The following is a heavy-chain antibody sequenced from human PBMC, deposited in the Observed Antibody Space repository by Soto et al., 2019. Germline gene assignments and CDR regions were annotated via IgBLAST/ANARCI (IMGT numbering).Heavy chain of an antibody. CDR1: GGTFSSYA. CDR2: IIPIFGTA. J-gene: IGHJ4*02. CDR3: ARSYYDYVWGSYRPFGY. Sequence: QVQLVQSGAEVKKPGSSVKVSCKASGGTFSSYAISWVRQAPGQGLEWMGGIIPIFGTANYAQKFQGRVTITADESTSTAYMELSSLRSEDTAVYYCARSYYDYVWGSYRPFGYWGQGTLVTVSS. D-gene: IGHD3-16*02. V-gene: IGHV1-69*01.